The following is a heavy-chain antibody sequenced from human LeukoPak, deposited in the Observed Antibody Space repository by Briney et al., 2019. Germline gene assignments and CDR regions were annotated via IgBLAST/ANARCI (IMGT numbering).Heavy chain of an antibody. V-gene: IGHV1-3*01. CDR3: AREDCSGGSCYSGYYYYYGMDV. Sequence: ASVKVSCKASGYTFTSYAMHWVRQAPGQRLEWMGWINAGNGNTKYSQKFQGRVTITRDTSASTAYMELSSLKSEDTAVYYCAREDCSGGSCYSGYYYYYGMDVWGQGTTVTVSS. CDR2: INAGNGNT. J-gene: IGHJ6*02. CDR1: GYTFTSYA. D-gene: IGHD2-15*01.